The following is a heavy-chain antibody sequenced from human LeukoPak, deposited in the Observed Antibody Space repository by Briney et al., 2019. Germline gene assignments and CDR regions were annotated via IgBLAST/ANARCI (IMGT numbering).Heavy chain of an antibody. V-gene: IGHV3-7*04. CDR2: INQDGGEK. CDR1: GFTFSSCG. D-gene: IGHD1-26*01. Sequence: GGSLRLSCTASGFTFSSCGIHWVRQAPGKGLEWVANINQDGGEKDYVDSVKGRFTISRDNAKNSLYLQMNSLRDEDTAVYYCARGHWELLPWGQGTLVTVSS. CDR3: ARGHWELLP. J-gene: IGHJ5*02.